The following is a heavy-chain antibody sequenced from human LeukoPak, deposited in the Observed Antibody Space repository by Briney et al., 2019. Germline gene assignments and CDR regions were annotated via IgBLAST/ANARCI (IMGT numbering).Heavy chain of an antibody. CDR3: ARGRGSSWYSDY. J-gene: IGHJ4*02. D-gene: IGHD6-13*01. CDR2: ISSSGSTI. Sequence: GGSLRLSCAASGFTFSSYEMNWVRQAPGKGLEWVSYISSSGSTIYYADSVKGRFTISRDNAKNSLYLQMNSLRAEDTAVYYCARGRGSSWYSDYWGQGTLVTVSS. CDR1: GFTFSSYE. V-gene: IGHV3-48*03.